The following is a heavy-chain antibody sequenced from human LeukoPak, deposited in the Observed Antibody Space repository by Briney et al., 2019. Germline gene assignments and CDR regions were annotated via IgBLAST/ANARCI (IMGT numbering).Heavy chain of an antibody. J-gene: IGHJ5*02. V-gene: IGHV7-4-1*02. CDR2: INTDTGNS. Sequence: ASVKVSCKASGYTFTSYAINWVRQAPGQGLEWMGWINTDTGNSTFAQDFTGRFIFSLETSVSTAYLQINNLKAEDTAVYYCARARIIALRGITNMGFDPWGQGTLVTVSS. D-gene: IGHD3-10*01. CDR1: GYTFTSYA. CDR3: ARARIIALRGITNMGFDP.